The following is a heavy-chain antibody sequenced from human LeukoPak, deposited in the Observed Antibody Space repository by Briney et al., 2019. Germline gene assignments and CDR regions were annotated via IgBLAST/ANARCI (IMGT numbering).Heavy chain of an antibody. V-gene: IGHV3-21*01. CDR2: IGGTSSSL. CDR3: AKEAGQDYGALDAFDV. CDR1: GFTFSSYS. Sequence: GGSLRLSCAASGFTFSSYSMNWVRQAPGKGLEWVSSIGGTSSSLYYAESVKGRFTISRDNARNSLYLQMNSLRAEDTAVYYCAKEAGQDYGALDAFDVWGQGTMVTVSS. D-gene: IGHD4-17*01. J-gene: IGHJ3*01.